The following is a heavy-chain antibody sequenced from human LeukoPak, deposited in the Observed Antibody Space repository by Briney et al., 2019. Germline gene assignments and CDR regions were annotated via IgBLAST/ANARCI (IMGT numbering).Heavy chain of an antibody. CDR3: ARDPGDSNNFDY. CDR1: GFTFKTCT. V-gene: IGHV3-21*01. J-gene: IGHJ4*02. CDR2: ISRSSTYI. D-gene: IGHD4-11*01. Sequence: GGSLRLSCAASGFTFKTCTMNWVRQAPGKGLEWVSSISRSSTYIYYADSVKGRFTISRDNAKNSLYLQMNSLRAEDTALYYCARDPGDSNNFDYWGQGPLVTVSS.